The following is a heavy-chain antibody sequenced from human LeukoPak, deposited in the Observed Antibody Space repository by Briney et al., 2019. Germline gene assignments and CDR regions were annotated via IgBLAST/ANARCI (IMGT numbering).Heavy chain of an antibody. V-gene: IGHV3-23*01. CDR2: ISPRGDIT. CDR3: AKDDDWGRFNH. Sequence: GGSLRLSCAASGFTFDDCGMSWVRQAPGKGLEWVSGISPRGDITYYKDSVRGRFTISRDNFKNTVSLQLNSLRAEDTAMYYCAKDDDWGRFNHWGQGTLVTVSS. J-gene: IGHJ1*01. D-gene: IGHD3-16*01. CDR1: GFTFDDCG.